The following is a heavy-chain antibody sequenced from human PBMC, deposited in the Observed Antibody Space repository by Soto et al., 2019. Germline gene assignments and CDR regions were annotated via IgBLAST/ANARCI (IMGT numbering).Heavy chain of an antibody. Sequence: PGGSLRLSCAASGFTFSTYSMNWVRQAPGKGLEWVSYISSGSATIYYADSVKGRFTISRDNAKNSLFLQMNSLRDEDTAVYYCARGYPPYFDYWGQGNLVTVSS. D-gene: IGHD2-15*01. CDR2: ISSGSATI. CDR1: GFTFSTYS. V-gene: IGHV3-48*02. J-gene: IGHJ4*02. CDR3: ARGYPPYFDY.